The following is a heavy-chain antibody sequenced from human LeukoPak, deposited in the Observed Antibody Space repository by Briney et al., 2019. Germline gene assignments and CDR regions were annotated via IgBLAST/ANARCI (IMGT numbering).Heavy chain of an antibody. Sequence: GGSLRLSCTASGFTFSNYWMSWVRQTPEKGLEWVANIKQDGSEKVYLDSVKGRFTISRDNAQTSLYLHMNSLRAEDTAVYYCARDPYSSSWSYGMDVWGQGTTVAVSS. CDR3: ARDPYSSSWSYGMDV. CDR2: IKQDGSEK. D-gene: IGHD6-13*01. CDR1: GFTFSNYW. V-gene: IGHV3-7*05. J-gene: IGHJ6*02.